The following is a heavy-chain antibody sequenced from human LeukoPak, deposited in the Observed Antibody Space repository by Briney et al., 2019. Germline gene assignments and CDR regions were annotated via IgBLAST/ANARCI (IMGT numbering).Heavy chain of an antibody. CDR2: INHSGST. D-gene: IGHD3-22*01. V-gene: IGHV4-34*01. CDR3: ASGGFTMIVGDYFDY. J-gene: IGHJ4*02. CDR1: GGSFSGYY. Sequence: SENLSLTCAVYGGSFSGYYWSWIRQPPGMGLEWIGEINHSGSTNYNPSLKSRVTISVDTSKNQFSLKLSSVTAADTAVYYCASGGFTMIVGDYFDYWGQGTLVTVSS.